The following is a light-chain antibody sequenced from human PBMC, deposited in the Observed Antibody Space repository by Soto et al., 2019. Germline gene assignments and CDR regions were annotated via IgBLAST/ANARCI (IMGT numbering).Light chain of an antibody. Sequence: DIQMTQSPSTLSASVGVRVTITCRASQSISSWLAWYQQKPGKAPTLLIYKASSLESGVPSRFSGSGSGTEFTLTISSLQPDDFATYYCQQYNNYPWTFGQGTKVEIK. V-gene: IGKV1-5*03. CDR1: QSISSW. CDR3: QQYNNYPWT. J-gene: IGKJ1*01. CDR2: KAS.